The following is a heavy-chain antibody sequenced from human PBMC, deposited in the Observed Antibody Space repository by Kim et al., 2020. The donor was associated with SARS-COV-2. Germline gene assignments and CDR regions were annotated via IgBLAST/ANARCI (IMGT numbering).Heavy chain of an antibody. Sequence: GGSLRLSCAASGFTFSSYAMSWVRQAPGKGLEWVSAISGSGGSTYYADSVKGRFTISRDNSKNTLYLQMNSLRAEDTAVYYCASYNYDILTGYYDWPNQGAFDIWGQGTMVTVSS. J-gene: IGHJ3*02. D-gene: IGHD3-9*01. CDR1: GFTFSSYA. CDR3: ASYNYDILTGYYDWPNQGAFDI. V-gene: IGHV3-23*01. CDR2: ISGSGGST.